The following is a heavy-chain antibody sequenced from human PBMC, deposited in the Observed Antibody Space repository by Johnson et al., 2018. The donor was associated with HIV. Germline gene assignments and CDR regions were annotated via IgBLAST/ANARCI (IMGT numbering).Heavy chain of an antibody. CDR1: GFTFGDYA. CDR3: TRDLSSIVVVPAAAI. V-gene: IGHV3-49*03. CDR2: IRSKAYGGTT. Sequence: VQLVESGGGLVQPGRSLRLSCTASGFTFGDYAMSWFRQAPGKGLEWVGFIRSKAYGGTTEYAASVKGRFTISRDDSKSIAYLQMNSLKTEDTAVYYRTRDLSSIVVVPAAAIWGQGTMVTVSS. J-gene: IGHJ3*02. D-gene: IGHD2-2*01.